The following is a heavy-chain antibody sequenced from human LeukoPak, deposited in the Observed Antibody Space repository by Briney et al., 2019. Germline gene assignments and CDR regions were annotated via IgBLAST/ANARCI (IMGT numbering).Heavy chain of an antibody. CDR3: VCIAAAGPGAYLDY. D-gene: IGHD6-13*01. J-gene: IGHJ4*02. Sequence: ASVKVSCKVSGYTLTELSMHWVRQAPGKGLEWMGGFDPEDGETIYAQKFQGRVTMTEDTSTDTAYMELSSLRSEDTAVYYCVCIAAAGPGAYLDYWGQGTLVTVSS. V-gene: IGHV1-24*01. CDR1: GYTLTELS. CDR2: FDPEDGET.